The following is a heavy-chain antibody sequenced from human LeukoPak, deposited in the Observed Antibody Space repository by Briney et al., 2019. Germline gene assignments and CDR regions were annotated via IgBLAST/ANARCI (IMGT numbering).Heavy chain of an antibody. CDR2: IYTSGST. D-gene: IGHD5-12*01. J-gene: IGHJ4*02. CDR3: ARGQYSGYDDY. Sequence: PSETLSLTCTVSGGSISSGSYYWSWIRQPAGKGLEWIGRIYTSGSTNYNPSLKSRVTISVDTSKNQFSLKLSSVTAADTAVYYCARGQYSGYDDYWGQGTLVTVSS. CDR1: GGSISSGSYY. V-gene: IGHV4-61*02.